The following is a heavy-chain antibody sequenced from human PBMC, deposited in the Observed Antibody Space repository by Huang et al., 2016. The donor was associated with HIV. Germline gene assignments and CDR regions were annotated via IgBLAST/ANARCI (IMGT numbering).Heavy chain of an antibody. CDR3: ARGGGIQLWLLGYYYMDV. Sequence: QVQLVQSGAEVKKPGASVKVSCKASGYTFSSFGISWVRRAPGQGLEWGGWISVYNGNTKLSQKFQGRLTMTTDTSTSTAYMELRSLRSDDTAVYYCARGGGIQLWLLGYYYMDVWGNGTTVTVSS. V-gene: IGHV1-18*01. CDR1: GYTFSSFG. J-gene: IGHJ6*03. D-gene: IGHD5-18*01. CDR2: ISVYNGNT.